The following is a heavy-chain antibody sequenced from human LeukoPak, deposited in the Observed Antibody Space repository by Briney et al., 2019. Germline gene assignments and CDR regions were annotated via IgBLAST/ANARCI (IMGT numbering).Heavy chain of an antibody. D-gene: IGHD3-22*01. CDR3: ARDPTYYYDSSGDAFDI. CDR1: GFTFSSYW. CDR2: INSDGSST. J-gene: IGHJ3*02. Sequence: GGSLRLSCAASGFTFSSYWMHWVRQAPGKGLVWVSRINSDGSSTSYADSVKGRFTISRDNAKNTLYLQMNSLRAEDTAVYYCARDPTYYYDSSGDAFDIWGQGTMVTVSS. V-gene: IGHV3-74*01.